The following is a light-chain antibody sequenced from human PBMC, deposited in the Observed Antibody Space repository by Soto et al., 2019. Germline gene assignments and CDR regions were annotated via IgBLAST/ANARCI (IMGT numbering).Light chain of an antibody. Sequence: SVLTQPASVSGSPGESITISCTGTSSDVGTYNLVAWYQQHPGRVPKLILYEGNKRPSGVSSRFSASKSGNTASLTISGLQAEDEADYFCCSYAPSRTLLFGGGTKVTVL. CDR2: EGN. J-gene: IGLJ2*01. CDR3: CSYAPSRTLL. CDR1: SSDVGTYNL. V-gene: IGLV2-23*01.